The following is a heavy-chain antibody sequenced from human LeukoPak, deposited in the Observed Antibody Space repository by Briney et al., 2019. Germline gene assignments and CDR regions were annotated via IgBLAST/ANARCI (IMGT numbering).Heavy chain of an antibody. CDR3: ARDPQYTYGYPTYDY. CDR1: GFIFTDFH. D-gene: IGHD2-2*03. V-gene: IGHV1-2*02. Sequence: ASVRVSCKASGFIFTDFHLHWVRQAPGQGVEWMGDINLRNGQFKFAQKFQGRATMTRNPPISTVYVDLSGLTPDDTAVYYCARDPQYTYGYPTYDYWGQGTLVTVSS. J-gene: IGHJ4*02. CDR2: INLRNGQF.